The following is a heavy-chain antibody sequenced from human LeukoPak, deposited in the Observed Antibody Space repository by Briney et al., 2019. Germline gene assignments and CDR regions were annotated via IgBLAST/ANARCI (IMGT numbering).Heavy chain of an antibody. CDR3: ATDPIAVDGYAFDI. Sequence: ASVKVSCKVSGYTLTELSMHWVRQAPGKGLEWMGGFDPEDGETIYAQKFQGRVTMTEDTSTDTAYMELSSLRSEDTAVYYCATDPIAVDGYAFDIWGQGTMVTVSS. CDR1: GYTLTELS. V-gene: IGHV1-24*01. J-gene: IGHJ3*02. D-gene: IGHD6-19*01. CDR2: FDPEDGET.